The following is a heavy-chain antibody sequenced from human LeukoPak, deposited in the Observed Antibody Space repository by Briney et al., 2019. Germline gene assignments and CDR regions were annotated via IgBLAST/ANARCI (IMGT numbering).Heavy chain of an antibody. CDR1: GFTFDDYG. D-gene: IGHD5-24*01. Sequence: SGGSLRLSCAASGFTFDDYGMGWVRQAPGKGLEWVSGINWNGGSTGYADSVKGRFTISRGNAKNSLYLQMNSLRAEDTALYYCARDWVEMATMVFDYWGQGTLVTVSS. CDR2: INWNGGST. CDR3: ARDWVEMATMVFDY. J-gene: IGHJ4*02. V-gene: IGHV3-20*04.